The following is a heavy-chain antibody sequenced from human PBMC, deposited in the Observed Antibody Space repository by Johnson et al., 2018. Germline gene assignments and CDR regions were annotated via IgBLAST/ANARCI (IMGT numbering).Heavy chain of an antibody. V-gene: IGHV3-30*03. CDR2: ISLDGSNK. CDR1: GFTFSSYG. D-gene: IGHD3-3*01. Sequence: QVQLVESGGGVVQPGRSLRLSCAASGFTFSSYGMHWVRQAPGKGLEWVAVISLDGSNKYYADSGKGRFTISRDNTNNTLYLQMNSLRAEDTAVYYCASEMGIIRANYYYYGMDVWGQGTTVTVSS. J-gene: IGHJ6*02. CDR3: ASEMGIIRANYYYYGMDV.